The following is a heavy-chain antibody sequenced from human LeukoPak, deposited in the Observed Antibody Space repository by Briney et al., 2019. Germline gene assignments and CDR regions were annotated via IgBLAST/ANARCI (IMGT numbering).Heavy chain of an antibody. CDR1: GGTFSSYA. Sequence: ASVTVSCKASGGTFSSYAISWVRQAPGQGLEWMGEILSIFSTAKYAQIFHGRVTITADESTSTAYMGLSSLRSEDTAVYYCAVRWYQLPHYWGQGTLVTVSS. V-gene: IGHV1-69*01. J-gene: IGHJ4*02. D-gene: IGHD2-2*01. CDR2: ILSIFSTA. CDR3: AVRWYQLPHY.